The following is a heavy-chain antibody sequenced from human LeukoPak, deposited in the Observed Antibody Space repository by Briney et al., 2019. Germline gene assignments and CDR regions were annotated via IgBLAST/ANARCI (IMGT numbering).Heavy chain of an antibody. CDR1: GASVTATNYY. V-gene: IGHV4-39*01. J-gene: IGHJ5*01. CDR2: VSYNDIT. D-gene: IGHD4-17*01. Sequence: SETLSLTCTVSGASVTATNYYWAWIRQPPGEGLEWLGTVSYNDITYYNPSLLGRVAVSRGTSKTRFSLDLTSVTTEDTAVYFCARNLRGLPSDSWGRGILVTVTS. CDR3: ARNLRGLPSDS.